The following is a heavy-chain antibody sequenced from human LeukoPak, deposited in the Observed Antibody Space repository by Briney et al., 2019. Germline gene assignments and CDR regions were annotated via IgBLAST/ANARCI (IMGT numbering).Heavy chain of an antibody. CDR3: ARGRRRHQRHYYFDY. D-gene: IGHD1-1*01. Sequence: SETLSLTCAVYGGSFSGYYWSWIRQPPGKGLEWIGEINHSGSTSYNPSLKSRVTISVDTSKNQFSLKLSSVTAADTAVYYCARGRRRHQRHYYFDYWGQGTLVTVSS. CDR1: GGSFSGYY. CDR2: INHSGST. J-gene: IGHJ4*02. V-gene: IGHV4-34*01.